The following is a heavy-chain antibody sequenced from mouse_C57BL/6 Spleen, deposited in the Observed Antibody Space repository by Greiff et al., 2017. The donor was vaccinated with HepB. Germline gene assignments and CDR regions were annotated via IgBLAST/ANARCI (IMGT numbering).Heavy chain of an antibody. J-gene: IGHJ1*03. V-gene: IGHV1-7*01. Sequence: VQLQQSGAELAKPGASVKLSCKASGYTFTSYWMHWVKQRPGQGLEWIGYINPSSGYTKYNQKFKDKAILTADKSSSTAYMQLSSLTYEDSAVYYCARSLITTVVATNFDVWGTGTTVTVSS. CDR1: GYTFTSYW. CDR3: ARSLITTVVATNFDV. D-gene: IGHD1-1*01. CDR2: INPSSGYT.